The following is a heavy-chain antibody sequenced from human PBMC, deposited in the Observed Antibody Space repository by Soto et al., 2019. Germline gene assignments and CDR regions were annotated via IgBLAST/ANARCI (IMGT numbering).Heavy chain of an antibody. CDR3: ARLSWYVSY. D-gene: IGHD6-13*01. V-gene: IGHV4-34*01. J-gene: IGHJ4*02. CDR1: GGXFSGYY. CDR2: INHSGST. Sequence: SETLXLTCAVYGGXFSGYYWSWIRQPPGKGLEWIGEINHSGSTNYNPSLKSRVTISVDTSKNQFSLRLSSVTASFTAMYYYARLSWYVSYWGEGTLVTVSS.